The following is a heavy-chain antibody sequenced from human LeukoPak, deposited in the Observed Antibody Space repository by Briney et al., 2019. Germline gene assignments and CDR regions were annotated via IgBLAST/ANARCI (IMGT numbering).Heavy chain of an antibody. CDR1: GFTFSSYA. V-gene: IGHV3-23*01. D-gene: IGHD6-25*01. Sequence: PGGSLRLSCAASGFTFSSYAMSWVRQAPGKGLEWVTAISGSGGSTYYADSVKGRFTISRDNSKNTLYLQMNSLRAEDTAVYYCAKDPSDYADPPDYYYGMDVWGQGTTVTVSS. CDR2: ISGSGGST. J-gene: IGHJ6*02. CDR3: AKDPSDYADPPDYYYGMDV.